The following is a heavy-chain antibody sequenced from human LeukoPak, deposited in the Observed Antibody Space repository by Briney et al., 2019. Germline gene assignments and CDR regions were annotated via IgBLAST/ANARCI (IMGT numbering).Heavy chain of an antibody. CDR3: ARARYCSSSSCYTQWFDP. CDR2: IYYSGST. Sequence: SETLSLTCTVSGGSISSSSYYWGWNRQPPGKGLEWIGSIYYSGSTYYNPSLKSRVTISVDTSKNQFSLKLSSVTAADTAVYYCARARYCSSSSCYTQWFDPWGRGTLVTVSS. CDR1: GGSISSSSYY. D-gene: IGHD2-2*02. V-gene: IGHV4-39*07. J-gene: IGHJ5*02.